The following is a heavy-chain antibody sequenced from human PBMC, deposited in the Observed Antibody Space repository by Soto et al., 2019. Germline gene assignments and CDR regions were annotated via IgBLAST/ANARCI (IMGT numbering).Heavy chain of an antibody. CDR1: GYTFTSYG. V-gene: IGHV1-18*01. J-gene: IGHJ4*02. CDR3: ASKSPEGGYYVY. CDR2: ISAYNGNT. D-gene: IGHD3-22*01. Sequence: QVQLVQSGAEVKKPGASVKVSCKASGYTFTSYGISWVRQAPGQGLEWMGWISAYNGNTNYAQKRQGRXXMXTXXSTSTAYMELRSLRSDDTAVYYCASKSPEGGYYVYWGQGTLVTVSS.